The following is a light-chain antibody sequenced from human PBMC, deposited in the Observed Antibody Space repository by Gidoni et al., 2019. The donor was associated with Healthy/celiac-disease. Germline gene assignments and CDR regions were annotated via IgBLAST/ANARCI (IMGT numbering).Light chain of an antibody. Sequence: DIQMTQSPSSLSASVGDRVTITCRASQSISSYLNWYQQKPGKAPKLLIYAASSLQSGVPSRFRCSGSGTYFTLTISSLQPEDFATYYCQQSYSTPHTFGPGTKVDIK. V-gene: IGKV1-39*01. CDR3: QQSYSTPHT. CDR2: AAS. CDR1: QSISSY. J-gene: IGKJ3*01.